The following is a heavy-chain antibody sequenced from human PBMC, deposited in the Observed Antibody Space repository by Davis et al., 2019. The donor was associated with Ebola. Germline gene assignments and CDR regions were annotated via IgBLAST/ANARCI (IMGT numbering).Heavy chain of an antibody. CDR2: INTNTGNP. D-gene: IGHD6-19*01. V-gene: IGHV7-4-1*02. CDR3: ARDQVAGPDY. J-gene: IGHJ4*02. Sequence: ASVKVSCKASGYTFTDYYMYWVRQAPGQGLEWMGWINTNTGNPTYAQGFTGRFVFSLDTSVSTAYLQISSLKAEDTAVYYCARDQVAGPDYWGQGTLVTVSS. CDR1: GYTFTDYY.